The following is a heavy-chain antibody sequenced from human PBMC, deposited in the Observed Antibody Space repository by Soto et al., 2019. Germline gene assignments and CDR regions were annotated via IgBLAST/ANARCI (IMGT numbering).Heavy chain of an antibody. Sequence: SETLSLTCTVSGDSISTNSYSWGWIRQPPGQGLEWIGLFYYSGSTHYNPSLKSRLTVSVDTSKNQFSLKVSSVTAADTAVYYCARDSPFCSGGSFYLSWGQGTLVTVSS. CDR2: FYYSGST. V-gene: IGHV4-39*02. J-gene: IGHJ5*02. CDR3: ARDSPFCSGGSFYLS. D-gene: IGHD2-15*01. CDR1: GDSISTNSYS.